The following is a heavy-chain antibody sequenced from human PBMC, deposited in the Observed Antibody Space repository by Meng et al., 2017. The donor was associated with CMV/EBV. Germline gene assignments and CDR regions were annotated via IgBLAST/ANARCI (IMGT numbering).Heavy chain of an antibody. CDR3: TRGYDFWSGYFSDHAFDI. CDR1: GFTFGDYS. D-gene: IGHD3-3*01. Sequence: GGSLRLSCTASGFTFGDYSMSWDRQAPGKGLEWVGFIRSKAYGGPTEYAASVKGRFSISRDDSKSIAYLQMNSLKTEDTAVYYCTRGYDFWSGYFSDHAFDIWGQGTMVTVSS. CDR2: IRSKAYGGPT. J-gene: IGHJ3*02. V-gene: IGHV3-49*04.